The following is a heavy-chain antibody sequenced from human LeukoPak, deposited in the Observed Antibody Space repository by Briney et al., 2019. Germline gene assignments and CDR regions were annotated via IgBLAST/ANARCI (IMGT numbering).Heavy chain of an antibody. V-gene: IGHV4-31*03. J-gene: IGHJ4*02. D-gene: IGHD5-24*01. Sequence: SETLSLTCTVSGGSISNGGYYWSWIRQHPGKGLEWIGYIYYSGSTYYNPSLKSRVTISVDTSKNQFSLKLSSVTAADTAVYYCARIRDGYNYSYYFDYWGQGTLVTVSS. CDR3: ARIRDGYNYSYYFDY. CDR2: IYYSGST. CDR1: GGSISNGGYY.